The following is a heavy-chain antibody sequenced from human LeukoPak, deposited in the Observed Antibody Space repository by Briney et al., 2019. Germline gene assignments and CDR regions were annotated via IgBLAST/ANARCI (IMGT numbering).Heavy chain of an antibody. CDR2: INPSGGST. CDR1: GYTFTSYG. D-gene: IGHD3-22*01. V-gene: IGHV1-46*01. CDR3: AGVLDYYDSSGYYDY. Sequence: ASVKVSCKASGYTFTSYGISWVRQAPGQGLEWMGIINPSGGSTSYAQKFQGRVTMTRDTSTSTVYMELSSLRSEDTAVYYCAGVLDYYDSSGYYDYWGQGTLVTVSS. J-gene: IGHJ4*02.